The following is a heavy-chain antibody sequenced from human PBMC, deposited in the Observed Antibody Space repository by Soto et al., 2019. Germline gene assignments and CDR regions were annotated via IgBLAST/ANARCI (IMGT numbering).Heavy chain of an antibody. J-gene: IGHJ6*02. CDR3: ARDPPQLWPYYYYYGMDV. Sequence: GASVQVSCKASGYTFTGYYMHWVRQAPGQGLEWMGWINPNSGGTNYAQKFQGRVTMTRDTSISTAYMELSRLRSDDTAVYYCARDPPQLWPYYYYYGMDVWGQGTTVTVSS. CDR1: GYTFTGYY. V-gene: IGHV1-2*02. CDR2: INPNSGGT. D-gene: IGHD5-18*01.